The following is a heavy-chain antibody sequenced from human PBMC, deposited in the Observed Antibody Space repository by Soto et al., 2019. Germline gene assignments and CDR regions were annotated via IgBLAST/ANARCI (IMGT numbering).Heavy chain of an antibody. CDR3: ARPHDYGDYGGWFDP. J-gene: IGHJ5*02. D-gene: IGHD4-17*01. Sequence: SEALSLTCTVSGGSISSSSYYWGWIRQPPGKGLEWIGSIYYSGSTYYNPSLKSRVTISVDTSKNQFSLKLSSVTAADTAVYYCARPHDYGDYGGWFDPWGQGTLVTVSS. CDR2: IYYSGST. V-gene: IGHV4-39*01. CDR1: GGSISSSSYY.